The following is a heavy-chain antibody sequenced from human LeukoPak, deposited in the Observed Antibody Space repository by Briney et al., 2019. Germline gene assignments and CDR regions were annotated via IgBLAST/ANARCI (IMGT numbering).Heavy chain of an antibody. Sequence: SETLSLTCTVSGGSISSSSYYWGWIRQPPGKGLEWIGSIYYSGSTYYNPSLKSRVTISVDTSKNQFSLKLGSVTAADTAVYYCARQERFIVATTGELGYWGQGTLVTVPS. CDR2: IYYSGST. CDR3: ARQERFIVATTGELGY. D-gene: IGHD5-12*01. V-gene: IGHV4-39*01. J-gene: IGHJ4*02. CDR1: GGSISSSSYY.